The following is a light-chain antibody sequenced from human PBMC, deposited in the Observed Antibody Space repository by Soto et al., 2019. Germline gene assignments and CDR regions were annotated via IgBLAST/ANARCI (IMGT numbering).Light chain of an antibody. CDR3: QQYNSYLLT. CDR1: QSISSW. J-gene: IGKJ3*01. V-gene: IGKV1-5*01. CDR2: DAS. Sequence: DIQMTQSPSTLSASAGDRVTITCRASQSISSWLAWYQQKPGKAPNLLIYDASSLESGVPSRFSGSGFRTEFTLTISSLQPDDFATYYCQQYNSYLLTFGPGTKVDIK.